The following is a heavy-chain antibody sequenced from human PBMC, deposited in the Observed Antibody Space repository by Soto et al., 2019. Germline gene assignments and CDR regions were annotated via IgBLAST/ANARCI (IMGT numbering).Heavy chain of an antibody. V-gene: IGHV3-7*01. CDR3: ASVDI. D-gene: IGHD5-12*01. Sequence: GGSLRLSCAASGFIFNNYWMSWVRQAPGKGLEWVANIKPDGSEKNYVDSVKGRFTISRDNAKNSLDLQMNSLTAEDTAVYYCASVDIWGQGTLVTVSS. J-gene: IGHJ4*02. CDR1: GFIFNNYW. CDR2: IKPDGSEK.